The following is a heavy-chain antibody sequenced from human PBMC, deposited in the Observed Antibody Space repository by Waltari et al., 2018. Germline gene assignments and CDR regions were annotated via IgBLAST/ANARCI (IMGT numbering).Heavy chain of an antibody. Sequence: QVQLVQSGAEVKGPGASVKVSCKASGYIFSSRAMHWVRQAPGQRLEWMGWIKTGYGNTKYSKKLQGRVIFTRDTSASKAYMDVSGLTSDEPAGYYCARDPGGWNVDYWGQGTHVTVSS. D-gene: IGHD1-1*01. V-gene: IGHV1-3*04. CDR2: IKTGYGNT. CDR1: GYIFSSRA. CDR3: ARDPGGWNVDY. J-gene: IGHJ4*02.